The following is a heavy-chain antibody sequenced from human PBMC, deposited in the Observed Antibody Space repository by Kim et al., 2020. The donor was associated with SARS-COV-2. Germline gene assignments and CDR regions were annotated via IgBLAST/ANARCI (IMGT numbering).Heavy chain of an antibody. D-gene: IGHD3-10*02. CDR2: GIES. Sequence: GIESYRMDSVKGRFTISRDKAKNSLYLQMKSLRVKDTAVYYCARSVFGDNYWGQGTLVSVSS. CDR3: ARSVFGDNY. V-gene: IGHV3-7*01. J-gene: IGHJ4*02.